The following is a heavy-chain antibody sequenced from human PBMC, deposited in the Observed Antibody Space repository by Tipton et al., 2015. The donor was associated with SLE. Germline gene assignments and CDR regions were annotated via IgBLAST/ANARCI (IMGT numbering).Heavy chain of an antibody. D-gene: IGHD2-21*02. CDR1: GGSFSGYY. J-gene: IGHJ4*02. Sequence: TLSLTCAVYGGSFSGYYWSWIRQPPGKGLEWIGEINHSRSTNYNPSLKSRVTISLDTSKNQFSLNLSSVTAADTAVYYCARGVYEGCGGDCATPFDYWGQGTLVTVSS. V-gene: IGHV4-34*01. CDR3: ARGVYEGCGGDCATPFDY. CDR2: INHSRST.